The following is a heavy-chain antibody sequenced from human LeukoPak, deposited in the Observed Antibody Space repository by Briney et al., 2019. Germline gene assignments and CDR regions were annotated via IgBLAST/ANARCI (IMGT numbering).Heavy chain of an antibody. D-gene: IGHD3-9*01. CDR1: GFTFSSYA. J-gene: IGHJ6*02. Sequence: GGSPRLSCAASGFTFSSYAMHWVRQAPGKGLEWVAVISYDGSNKYYADSVKGRFTISRDNSKNTLYLQMNSLRAEDTAVYYCARDMSGLRYFDWTQTYYGMDVWGQGTTVTVSS. V-gene: IGHV3-30*04. CDR2: ISYDGSNK. CDR3: ARDMSGLRYFDWTQTYYGMDV.